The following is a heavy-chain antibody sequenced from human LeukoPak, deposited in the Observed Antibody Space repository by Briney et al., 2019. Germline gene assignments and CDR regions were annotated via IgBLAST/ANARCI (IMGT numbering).Heavy chain of an antibody. V-gene: IGHV3-33*01. CDR3: ARDTSGYYDY. Sequence: GRSLRLSCEASGFTFRNYGMHWVRQAPGKGLDWVGVIWFDGSNRYYADSVKGRFTISRDNSKNTLYLQVNSVRAEDTAVYYCARDTSGYYDYWGQGTLVTVSS. J-gene: IGHJ4*02. CDR2: IWFDGSNR. CDR1: GFTFRNYG. D-gene: IGHD2-15*01.